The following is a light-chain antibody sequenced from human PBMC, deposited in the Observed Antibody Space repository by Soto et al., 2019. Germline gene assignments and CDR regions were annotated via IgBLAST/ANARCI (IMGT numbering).Light chain of an antibody. J-gene: IGKJ1*01. CDR3: QQYGRSPRT. Sequence: EIVLTQSPGTLSLSPGERATLSCRASQSVRSSYLAWYQQKPGQAPRLLIYGASSRATGIPDRFSGRGSGTDFALTISRLEPEDFAVYYCQQYGRSPRTFGQGTKVEIK. CDR2: GAS. V-gene: IGKV3-20*01. CDR1: QSVRSSY.